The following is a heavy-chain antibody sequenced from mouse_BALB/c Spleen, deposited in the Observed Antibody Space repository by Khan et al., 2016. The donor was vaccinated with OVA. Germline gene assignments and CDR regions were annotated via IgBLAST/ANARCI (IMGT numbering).Heavy chain of an antibody. CDR3: ARIYGSDFDY. Sequence: VQLQQSGPELVKPGASVKISCKASGYSFTGYFMHWVMQSHGKSLEWIGRINPHFGETFYNQMLVDKATLTEDASASTAHLEVLGLACEDSAVYYCARIYGSDFDYWGQGTTLTVSS. CDR1: GYSFTGYF. J-gene: IGHJ2*01. CDR2: INPHFGET. V-gene: IGHV1-20*02. D-gene: IGHD1-1*01.